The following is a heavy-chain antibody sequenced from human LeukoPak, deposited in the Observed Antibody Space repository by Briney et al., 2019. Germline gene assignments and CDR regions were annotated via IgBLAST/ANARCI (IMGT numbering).Heavy chain of an antibody. V-gene: IGHV3-73*01. J-gene: IGHJ4*02. CDR3: ARPSQYGSGTDYYFDS. Sequence: PGGSLRLSCAASGFMFSGSPMHWVRQASGKGLEWVGPIRSKANNYATIYAASVKGRFTISRDDSKNTAYLQMNSLKTEDTAVYYCARPSQYGSGTDYYFDSWGQGTLVTVSS. CDR1: GFMFSGSP. D-gene: IGHD3-10*01. CDR2: IRSKANNYAT.